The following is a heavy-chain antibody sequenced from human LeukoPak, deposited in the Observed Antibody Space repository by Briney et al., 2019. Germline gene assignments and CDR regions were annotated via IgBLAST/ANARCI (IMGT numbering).Heavy chain of an antibody. CDR1: GYTFTSYD. CDR2: INPNSGGT. D-gene: IGHD4-17*01. Sequence: GASVKVSCKASGYTFTSYDINWVRQATGQGLEWMGWINPNSGGTNYAQKFQGRVTMTRDTSISTAYMELSRLRSDDTAVYYCATFNLPTTVNAFDIWGQGTMVTVSS. J-gene: IGHJ3*02. CDR3: ATFNLPTTVNAFDI. V-gene: IGHV1-2*02.